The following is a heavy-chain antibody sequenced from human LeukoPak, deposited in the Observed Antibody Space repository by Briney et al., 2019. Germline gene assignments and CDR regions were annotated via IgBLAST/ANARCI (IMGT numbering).Heavy chain of an antibody. CDR3: ASSDWGAYYFDF. CDR2: ISGGSSYT. CDR1: GFSFSSYT. J-gene: IGHJ4*02. D-gene: IGHD6-19*01. V-gene: IGHV3-21*01. Sequence: GGSLRLSCAASGFSFSSYTFNWVRQAPGKGLEWVSSISGGSSYTFYADSMKGRFTISRDNAKNSLYLQMSSLRAEDTAVYYCASSDWGAYYFDFWGQGTLVTVSS.